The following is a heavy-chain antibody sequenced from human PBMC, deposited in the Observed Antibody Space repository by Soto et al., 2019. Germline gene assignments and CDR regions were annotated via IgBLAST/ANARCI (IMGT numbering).Heavy chain of an antibody. CDR2: IYPGDSDT. V-gene: IGHV5-51*01. Sequence: PGESLKISCKGSGYSFTSYWIGWVRQMPGKGLEWMGIIYPGDSDTRYSPSFQGQVIISADKSISTAYLQWSSLKASDTAMYYCARHLGPPPQISDSSYYGMDVWGQGTTVTVSS. J-gene: IGHJ6*02. D-gene: IGHD2-21*02. CDR1: GYSFTSYW. CDR3: ARHLGPPPQISDSSYYGMDV.